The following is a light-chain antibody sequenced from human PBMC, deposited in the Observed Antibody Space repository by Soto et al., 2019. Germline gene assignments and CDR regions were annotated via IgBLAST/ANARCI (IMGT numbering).Light chain of an antibody. J-gene: IGLJ1*01. CDR3: ASYTSISSLGV. Sequence: ALTQPASVSGAPGHSITISCTGTGSDIGSYKYVSWYQQHPGKAPKLIIFEVNNRPSGVSDRFSGSKSGNTASLIISGLQAEDEADYYSASYTSISSLGVFGTGTKGTVL. V-gene: IGLV2-14*03. CDR2: EVN. CDR1: GSDIGSYKY.